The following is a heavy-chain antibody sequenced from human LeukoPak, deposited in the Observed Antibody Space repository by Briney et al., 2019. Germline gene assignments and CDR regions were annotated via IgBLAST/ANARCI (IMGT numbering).Heavy chain of an antibody. CDR3: TRLWGDCGGDCYSHDY. V-gene: IGHV3-73*01. Sequence: GGSLRLSCAASGFTFSGSVIHWVRQASGRGLEWVGRIRSKADSYATTYAASVKATFTISRDDSKNTAYLQMDSLRTEDTAVYYCTRLWGDCGGDCYSHDYWGQGTLVTVSS. CDR2: IRSKADSYAT. J-gene: IGHJ4*02. D-gene: IGHD2-21*02. CDR1: GFTFSGSV.